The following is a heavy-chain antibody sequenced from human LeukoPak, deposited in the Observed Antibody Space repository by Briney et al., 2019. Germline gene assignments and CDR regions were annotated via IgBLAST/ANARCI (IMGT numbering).Heavy chain of an antibody. J-gene: IGHJ4*02. CDR1: GYTFANYY. V-gene: IGHV1-46*01. CDR2: INPSGGDT. CDR3: AEGRHILMVTPNLDY. D-gene: IGHD2-21*02. Sequence: ASVKVSCKASGYTFANYYMHWVRQAPGQGLEWMGIINPSGGDTSYAQRFQGRVTMTRDMSPSPVYMELSSLKVEKTAGNYGAEGRHILMVTPNLDYWGQGTLVNVS.